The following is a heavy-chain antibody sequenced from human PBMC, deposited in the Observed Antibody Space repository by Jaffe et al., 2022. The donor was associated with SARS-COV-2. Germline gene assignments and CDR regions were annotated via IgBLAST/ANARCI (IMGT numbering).Heavy chain of an antibody. V-gene: IGHV3-30*03. CDR3: AREDRTFGVVLMYYFDY. CDR2: ISYDGSNK. D-gene: IGHD3-3*01. J-gene: IGHJ4*02. Sequence: QVQLVESGGGVVQPGRSLRLSCAASGFTFSSYGMHWVRQAPGKGLEWVAVISYDGSNKYYADSVKGRFTISRDNSKNTLYLQMNSLRAEDTAVYYCAREDRTFGVVLMYYFDYWGQGTLVTVSS. CDR1: GFTFSSYG.